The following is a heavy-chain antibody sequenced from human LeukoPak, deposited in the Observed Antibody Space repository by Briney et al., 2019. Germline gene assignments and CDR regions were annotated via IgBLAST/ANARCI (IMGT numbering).Heavy chain of an antibody. CDR3: ARGRYSSSFAYYFDY. Sequence: GSLRLSCAASGFTFSSYWMSWIRQPPGKGLEWIGYIYYSGSTNYNPSLKSRVTISVDTSKNQFSLKLSSVTAADTAVYYCARGRYSSSFAYYFDYWGQGTLVTVSS. CDR1: GFTFSSYW. D-gene: IGHD6-6*01. J-gene: IGHJ4*02. V-gene: IGHV4-59*12. CDR2: IYYSGST.